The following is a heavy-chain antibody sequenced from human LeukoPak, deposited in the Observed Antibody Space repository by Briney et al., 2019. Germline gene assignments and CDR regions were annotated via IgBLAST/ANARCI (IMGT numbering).Heavy chain of an antibody. V-gene: IGHV3-48*03. Sequence: GGSLRLSCAVSGFTFSSYEMTWVRKDPGTGLEWVSYISNSGETKYYADSVKGRFTISRDNAKNSLYLQMNSLRAEDTAVYYCAREASSGYFDYWGQGTLVTVSS. CDR1: GFTFSSYE. CDR2: ISNSGETK. D-gene: IGHD3-22*01. J-gene: IGHJ4*02. CDR3: AREASSGYFDY.